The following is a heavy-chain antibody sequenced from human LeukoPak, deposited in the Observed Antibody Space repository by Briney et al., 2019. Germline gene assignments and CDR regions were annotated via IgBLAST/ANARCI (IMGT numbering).Heavy chain of an antibody. V-gene: IGHV3-9*01. D-gene: IGHD3-3*01. CDR1: GFTFDDYA. Sequence: PGGSLRLSCAASGFTFDDYAMHWVRQAPGKGLEWVSGISWNSGSIGYADSVKGRFTISRDNSKNTLYLQMNSLRAEDTAVYYCAKVSVLRFLEWLLGNAFDIWGQGTMVTVSS. CDR3: AKVSVLRFLEWLLGNAFDI. CDR2: ISWNSGSI. J-gene: IGHJ3*02.